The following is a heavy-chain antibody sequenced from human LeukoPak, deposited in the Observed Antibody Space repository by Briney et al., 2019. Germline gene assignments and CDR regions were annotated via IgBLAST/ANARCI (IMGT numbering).Heavy chain of an antibody. CDR2: NPNSGNT. J-gene: IGHJ4*02. Sequence: NPNSGNTGYAQKFQGRVTITRNTSISTAYMELSSLRSEDTAVYYCARGGSWDYYGSGSLDYWGQGTLVTVSS. CDR3: ARGGSWDYYGSGSLDY. V-gene: IGHV1-8*03. D-gene: IGHD3-10*01.